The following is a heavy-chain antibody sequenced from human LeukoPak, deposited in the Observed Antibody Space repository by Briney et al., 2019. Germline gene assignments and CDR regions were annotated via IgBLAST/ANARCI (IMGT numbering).Heavy chain of an antibody. D-gene: IGHD2-21*01. CDR2: ISGTGGAT. CDR1: GFSFVNYA. J-gene: IGHJ5*01. CDR3: VKDPRDTYGTNWFVS. V-gene: IGHV3-23*01. Sequence: PGGSLRLSCVASGFSFVNYAVGWVRQAPGKGLQWVSQISGTGGATWYAGFARDRFTISRDNSKKTLYLQMSGLRVEDTAMYYCVKDPRDTYGTNWFVSWGQGTLLIVSS.